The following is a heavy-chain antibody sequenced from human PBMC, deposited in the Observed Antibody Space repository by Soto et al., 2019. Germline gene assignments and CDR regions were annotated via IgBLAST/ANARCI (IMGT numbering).Heavy chain of an antibody. CDR1: GFTVTDIY. Sequence: EVQLVESGGGLVQPGGSLRLSCVASGFTVTDIYMNWVRQAPGKGLEWVSVIYKDFTDYADFVRGRFSFSTDTSKNALYLQLDNLRAEDTAVYYCAREPRYCSGGSCSIMGDAFDIWGQGAMVTVSS. CDR3: AREPRYCSGGSCSIMGDAFDI. V-gene: IGHV3-66*01. J-gene: IGHJ3*02. CDR2: IYKDFT. D-gene: IGHD2-15*01.